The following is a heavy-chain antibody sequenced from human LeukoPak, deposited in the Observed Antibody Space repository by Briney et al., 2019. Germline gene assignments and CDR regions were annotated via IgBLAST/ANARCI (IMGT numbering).Heavy chain of an antibody. CDR2: ISSSGSTI. CDR1: GFTFSDYY. V-gene: IGHV3-11*01. CDR3: APYCSSISCYTGDAFDI. D-gene: IGHD2-2*01. J-gene: IGHJ3*02. Sequence: PGGSLRLSCAASGFTFSDYYMSWIRQAPGKGLEWVSYISSSGSTIYYADSVKGRFTISRDNAKNSLYLQMNSLRAEDTAVYYCAPYCSSISCYTGDAFDIWGQGTMVTVSS.